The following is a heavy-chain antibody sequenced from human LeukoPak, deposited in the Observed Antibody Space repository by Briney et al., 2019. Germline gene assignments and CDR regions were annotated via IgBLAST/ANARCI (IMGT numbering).Heavy chain of an antibody. CDR1: GYTFTSYG. V-gene: IGHV1-18*01. CDR2: ISAYNGNT. J-gene: IGHJ6*02. CDR3: ARDAGDRIAAAFGDV. Sequence: ASVKVSCKASGYTFTSYGISWVRQAPGQGLEWMGWISAYNGNTNYAQKLQGRVTMTTDTSTSTAYMELRSLRSDDTAVYYCARDAGDRIAAAFGDVWGQGTTVTVSS. D-gene: IGHD6-13*01.